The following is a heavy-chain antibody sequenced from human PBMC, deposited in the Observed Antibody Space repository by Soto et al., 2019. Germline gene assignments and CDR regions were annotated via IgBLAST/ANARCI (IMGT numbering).Heavy chain of an antibody. CDR1: GFTVTDIY. CDR3: ARVRALRFLEWLSRPYYYCYMDV. V-gene: IGHV3-66*01. J-gene: IGHJ6*03. Sequence: PGGSLRLSCVASGFTVTDIYMNWVRQAPGKGLEWVSVIYKDFTDYADFVRGRFSVSTDTSKNALYLQLDNLRAEDTAVYYCARVRALRFLEWLSRPYYYCYMDVWGKGTTVTVSS. CDR2: IYKDFT. D-gene: IGHD3-3*01.